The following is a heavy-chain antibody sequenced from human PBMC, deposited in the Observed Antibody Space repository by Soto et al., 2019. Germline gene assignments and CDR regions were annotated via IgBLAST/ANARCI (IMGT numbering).Heavy chain of an antibody. Sequence: QVQVQESGPGLVKPSQSLSLTCIVSGGSISSGDYFWSWIRQPPQKGLEWIGYIYYSGSTDYNPSLKSRVTISVDTSKTQFSLKLSSVTAADTAVYYCARVVGGWYFDLWGRGTLVTVSS. V-gene: IGHV4-30-4*01. J-gene: IGHJ2*01. CDR3: ARVVGGWYFDL. CDR1: GGSISSGDYF. D-gene: IGHD1-26*01. CDR2: IYYSGST.